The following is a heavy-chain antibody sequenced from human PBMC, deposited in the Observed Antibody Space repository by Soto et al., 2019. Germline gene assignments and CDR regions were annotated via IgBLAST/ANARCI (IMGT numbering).Heavy chain of an antibody. CDR2: ISAYNGNT. V-gene: IGHV1-18*04. D-gene: IGHD3-10*01. CDR1: GYTFTSYG. CDR3: ARDRYYYGPGSYLLTEGDYYYGMDV. J-gene: IGHJ6*02. Sequence: QVQLVQSGAEVKKPGASVKVSCKASGYTFTSYGISWVRQAPGQGLEWMGWISAYNGNTNYAQKLQGRVTMTTDTSTSTAYMELRSLRSDDTAVYYCARDRYYYGPGSYLLTEGDYYYGMDVWGQGTTVTVSS.